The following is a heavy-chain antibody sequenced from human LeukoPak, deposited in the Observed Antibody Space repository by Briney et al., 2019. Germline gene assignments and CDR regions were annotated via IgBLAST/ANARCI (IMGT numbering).Heavy chain of an antibody. CDR1: GGTFSSYA. D-gene: IGHD2-8*01. Sequence: ASVKVSCKASGGTFSSYAISWVRQAPGQGLEWMGRIIPIFGTANYAQKFQGRVTITTDESTSTAYMELSSLRSEDTAVYYCARDGHNGVWMPTPTSNWFDPWGQGTLVTVSS. J-gene: IGHJ5*02. CDR2: IIPIFGTA. V-gene: IGHV1-69*05. CDR3: ARDGHNGVWMPTPTSNWFDP.